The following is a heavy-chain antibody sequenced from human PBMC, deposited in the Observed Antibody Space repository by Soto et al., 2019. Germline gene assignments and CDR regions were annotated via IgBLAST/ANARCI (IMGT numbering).Heavy chain of an antibody. V-gene: IGHV3-33*01. CDR2: IWSDGNNK. Sequence: QVQLVESGGGVVQPGRSLRLSCAASGFIFNTYGFHWVRQAPGKGLEWVSVIWSDGNNKYYADSVKGRFTISRDSSKNTLYLQMNSLRVEDTAVYYCARIQLDTIMARDYWGQGTLVTVSS. D-gene: IGHD1-1*01. CDR1: GFIFNTYG. CDR3: ARIQLDTIMARDY. J-gene: IGHJ4*02.